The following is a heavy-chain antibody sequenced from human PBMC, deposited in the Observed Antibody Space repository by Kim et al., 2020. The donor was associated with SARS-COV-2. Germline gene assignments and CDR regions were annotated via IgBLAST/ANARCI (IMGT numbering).Heavy chain of an antibody. CDR1: GGSISSGGYS. Sequence: SETLSLTCAVSGGSISSGGYSWSWIRQPPGKGLEWIGYIYYSGSTYYNPSLKSRVTISVDRAKNQLSLKLSAVTAADTAVYYCARGDGSGSPYGMDVWGQGTTVTVSS. CDR3: ARGDGSGSPYGMDV. V-gene: IGHV4-30-2*01. J-gene: IGHJ6*02. D-gene: IGHD3-10*01. CDR2: IYYSGST.